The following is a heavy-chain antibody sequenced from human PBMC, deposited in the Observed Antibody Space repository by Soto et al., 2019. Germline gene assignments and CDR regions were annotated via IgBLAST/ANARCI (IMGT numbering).Heavy chain of an antibody. CDR2: VSGYTGNT. J-gene: IGHJ6*02. D-gene: IGHD3-10*01. CDR1: GYIFTNYD. Sequence: QVQLVQSETEVKKPGASVKVSCKASGYIFTNYDITWVRQAPGQGLEWMGWVSGYTGNTKYAQKFQDRVTMTTDTSTSTVYMELRSLRSDDTAAYYCARFGSAPYYYYGVDVWGQGTTVCVSS. V-gene: IGHV1-18*01. CDR3: ARFGSAPYYYYGVDV.